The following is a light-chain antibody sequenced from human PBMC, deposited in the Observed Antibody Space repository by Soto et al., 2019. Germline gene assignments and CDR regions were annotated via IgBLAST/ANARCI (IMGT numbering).Light chain of an antibody. CDR1: KSVGSN. J-gene: IGKJ4*01. V-gene: IGKV3-15*01. Sequence: EIVMRQSPATLSVSPGEKATLSGMASKSVGSNLAWYQQKPGPAPRLLIYGASSRAMGIPARFSGSGSGTQFTLTISSLQSEDFAVYYCQQYDNSPPLTVGGGTKVDI. CDR2: GAS. CDR3: QQYDNSPPLT.